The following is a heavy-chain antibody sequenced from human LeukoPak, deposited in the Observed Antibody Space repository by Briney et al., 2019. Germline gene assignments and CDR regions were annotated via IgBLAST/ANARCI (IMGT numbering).Heavy chain of an antibody. Sequence: SETLSLTCTVSGGSISSSSYYWGWIRQPPGKGLEWIGIIYYSGTTYYNPSLKSRVTISVYTSKNQFSLKLSSVTAADTAVYYCSVWFGELSPPPWGQGTLVTVSS. V-gene: IGHV4-39*01. D-gene: IGHD3-10*01. CDR1: GGSISSSSYY. CDR2: IYYSGTT. J-gene: IGHJ5*02. CDR3: SVWFGELSPPP.